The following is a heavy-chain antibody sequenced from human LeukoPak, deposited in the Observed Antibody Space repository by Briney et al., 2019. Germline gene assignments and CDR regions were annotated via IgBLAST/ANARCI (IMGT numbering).Heavy chain of an antibody. D-gene: IGHD1-26*01. CDR1: GYTFTSYY. J-gene: IGHJ4*02. CDR3: ARGSVVGATFDYLDY. CDR2: INPSGGST. Sequence: GASVKVSCKASGYTFTSYYMHWVRQAPGQGLEWMGIINPSGGSTSYAQKFQGRVTMTRDMSTSTVYMELSRLRSDDTAVYYCARGSVVGATFDYLDYWGQGTLVTVSS. V-gene: IGHV1-46*01.